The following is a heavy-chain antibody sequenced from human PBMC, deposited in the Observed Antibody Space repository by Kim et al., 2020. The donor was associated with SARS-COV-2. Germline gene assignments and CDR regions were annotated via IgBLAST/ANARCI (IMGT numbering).Heavy chain of an antibody. D-gene: IGHD2-15*01. Sequence: YYADSVKGRFTISRDNSKNTLYLQRNSLRAEDTAVYYCARDRYSGVPFDYWGQGTLVTVSS. CDR3: ARDRYSGVPFDY. J-gene: IGHJ4*02. V-gene: IGHV3-30*01.